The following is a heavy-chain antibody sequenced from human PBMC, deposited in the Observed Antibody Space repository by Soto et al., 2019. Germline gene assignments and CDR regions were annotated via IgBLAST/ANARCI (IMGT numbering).Heavy chain of an antibody. CDR1: GFSISRYW. CDR2: KKQDGSEE. V-gene: IGHV3-7*01. CDR3: ARGGFSYGTGIEH. Sequence: PVGSLRLSCAASGFSISRYWMSWVRQAPGKGLEWVADKKQDGSEEYYVDSVKGRFTVSRDNAKNSVYLQLTSLRVEDTALYYFARGGFSYGTGIEHWGQGAMVTVYS. D-gene: IGHD5-18*01. J-gene: IGHJ5*02.